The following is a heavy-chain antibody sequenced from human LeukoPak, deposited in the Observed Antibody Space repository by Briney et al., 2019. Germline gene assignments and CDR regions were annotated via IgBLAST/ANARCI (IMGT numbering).Heavy chain of an antibody. CDR3: ARQASSGFLPLSYGMDV. CDR1: GYSFTSYW. J-gene: IGHJ6*01. V-gene: IGHV5-10-1*01. D-gene: IGHD5-12*01. CDR2: IDPSDSYT. Sequence: GESLKISCKGSGYSFTSYWISWVRQMPGKGLEWMGRIDPSDSYTNYSPSFQGHVTISADKSISTAYLQWSSLKASDTAMYYCARQASSGFLPLSYGMDVWGKGPRSPSPQ.